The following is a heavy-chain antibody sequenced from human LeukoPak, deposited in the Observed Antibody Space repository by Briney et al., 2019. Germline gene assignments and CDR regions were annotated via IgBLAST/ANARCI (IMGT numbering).Heavy chain of an antibody. CDR3: ARSSGDIVVVPAAIPFDY. CDR1: GYTFTSYG. V-gene: IGHV1-18*01. CDR2: ISAYNGNT. J-gene: IGHJ4*02. D-gene: IGHD2-2*01. Sequence: GASVKVSCKASGYTFTSYGISWVRQAPGQGLEWMGWISAYNGNTNYAQKLQGRVTMTTDTSTSTAYMELRSLRSDDTAVYYCARSSGDIVVVPAAIPFDYWGQGTLVTVSS.